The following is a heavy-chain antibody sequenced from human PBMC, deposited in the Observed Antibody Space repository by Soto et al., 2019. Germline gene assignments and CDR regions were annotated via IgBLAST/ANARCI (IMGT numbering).Heavy chain of an antibody. CDR3: ARDRPGGYFDY. D-gene: IGHD3-16*01. CDR1: GFIFNDYW. V-gene: IGHV3-7*01. J-gene: IGHJ4*02. CDR2: IKEDGSEK. Sequence: EVQLVESGGGLVQPGGSLRLSCVASGFIFNDYWISWVRQVPGKGLEWVANIKEDGSEKEYADSVMGRFTISRDNAKNLVDLQMNSLGAEDTAVYFCARDRPGGYFDYWGQGTLVTVSS.